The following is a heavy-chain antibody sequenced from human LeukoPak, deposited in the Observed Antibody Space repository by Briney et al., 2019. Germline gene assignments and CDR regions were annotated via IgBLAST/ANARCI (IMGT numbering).Heavy chain of an antibody. Sequence: GGSLRLSCAASGFTFSSYAMSWVRQAPGKGLVWVSRINTDGSITNYADSVKGRFSISRDNSKNTLYLQMNSLRAEDTAVYYCAPPAEGVVVPAAPGGWGQGTLVTVSS. V-gene: IGHV3-74*01. J-gene: IGHJ4*02. D-gene: IGHD2-2*01. CDR1: GFTFSSYA. CDR2: INTDGSIT. CDR3: APPAEGVVVPAAPGG.